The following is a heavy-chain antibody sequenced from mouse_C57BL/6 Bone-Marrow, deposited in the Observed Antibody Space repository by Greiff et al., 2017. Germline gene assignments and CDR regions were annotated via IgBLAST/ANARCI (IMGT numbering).Heavy chain of an antibody. V-gene: IGHV1-61*01. CDR1: GYTFTSYW. Sequence: QVQLQQPGAELVRPGSSVKLSCKASGYTFTSYWMDWVKQRPGQGLEWIGNIYPSDSETHYKQKFKDKATLTVDKSSSTAYMQLSSLTSEDSAVYFCARHGKRGNFDYWGQGTTLTVSS. J-gene: IGHJ2*01. CDR3: ARHGKRGNFDY. CDR2: IYPSDSET.